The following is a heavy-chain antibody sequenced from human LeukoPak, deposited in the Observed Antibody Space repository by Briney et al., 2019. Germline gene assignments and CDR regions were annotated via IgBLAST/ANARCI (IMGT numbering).Heavy chain of an antibody. J-gene: IGHJ4*02. D-gene: IGHD5-24*01. CDR2: IYYSGST. Sequence: SETLSLTCTVSGGSVSSGSYYWSWIRQPPGKGLEWIGYIYYSGSTSYNPSLKSRVTISVDTSKNQFSLKLSSVTAADTAVYYCASSEGDGYNYEGYYFDYWGQGTLVTVSS. V-gene: IGHV4-61*01. CDR3: ASSEGDGYNYEGYYFDY. CDR1: GGSVSSGSYY.